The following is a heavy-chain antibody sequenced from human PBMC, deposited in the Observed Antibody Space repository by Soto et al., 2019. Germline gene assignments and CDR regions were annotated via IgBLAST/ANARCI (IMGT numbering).Heavy chain of an antibody. CDR2: ISWNSGSV. Sequence: EVQLMESGGGLVQPGRSLRLSCGASGFTFDGFAMHWVRQAPGKGLEWVSGISWNSGSVAYADSVKGRFTISRDNAKNSLYLQMNSLTPEDTALYYCAKDFSDIWDYRRDFDYWGQGTLVTVSS. CDR3: AKDFSDIWDYRRDFDY. V-gene: IGHV3-9*01. J-gene: IGHJ4*02. D-gene: IGHD1-7*01. CDR1: GFTFDGFA.